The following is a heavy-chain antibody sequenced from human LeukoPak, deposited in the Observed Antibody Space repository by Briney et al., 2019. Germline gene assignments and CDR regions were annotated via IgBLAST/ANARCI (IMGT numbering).Heavy chain of an antibody. CDR3: ARIRDGYNDAYDI. CDR2: INPSGGST. CDR1: GYTFTSYY. Sequence: ASVKVSCKASGYTFTSYYMHWVRQAPGQGLEWMGIINPSGGSTSYAQKFQARVTMTRDTSTSTVYMGLSSLRSEDTAVYYCARIRDGYNDAYDIWGQGTMVTVSS. J-gene: IGHJ3*02. V-gene: IGHV1-46*01. D-gene: IGHD5-24*01.